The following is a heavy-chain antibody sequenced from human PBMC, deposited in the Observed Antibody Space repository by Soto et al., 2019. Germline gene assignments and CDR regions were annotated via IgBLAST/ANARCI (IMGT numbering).Heavy chain of an antibody. J-gene: IGHJ6*02. Sequence: GGSLGRSCAASGFTFSSYSMNWVRQAPGKGLEWVSSISSSSSYIYYADSAKGRFTISRDNAKNSLYLQMNSLRAEDTAVYYCARAPETARWFGELFHYYYGMDVWGQGTSVTACS. D-gene: IGHD3-10*01. CDR1: GFTFSSYS. CDR3: ARAPETARWFGELFHYYYGMDV. V-gene: IGHV3-21*01. CDR2: ISSSSSYI.